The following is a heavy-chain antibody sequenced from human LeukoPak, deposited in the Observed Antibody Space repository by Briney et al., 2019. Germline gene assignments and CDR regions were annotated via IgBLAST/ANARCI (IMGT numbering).Heavy chain of an antibody. V-gene: IGHV3-30*18. CDR2: VSYDGSNQ. D-gene: IGHD6-13*01. Sequence: GGSLRLSCAASGFTFSSYGMHWVRQAPGKGLEWVAVVSYDGSNQYYADSVKGRFTISRDNSKNTLYLQMNSLRAEDTAVHYCAKDTRIAAAGTRGHFDYWGQGTLVTVSS. CDR1: GFTFSSYG. CDR3: AKDTRIAAAGTRGHFDY. J-gene: IGHJ4*02.